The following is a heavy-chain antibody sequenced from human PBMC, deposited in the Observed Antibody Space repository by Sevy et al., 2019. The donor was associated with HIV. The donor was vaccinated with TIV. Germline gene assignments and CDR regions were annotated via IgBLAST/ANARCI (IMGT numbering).Heavy chain of an antibody. CDR2: ISGSGGST. D-gene: IGHD5-12*01. J-gene: IGHJ6*02. Sequence: GGSLRLSCAASGFTFSSYAMSWVRQAPGKGLEWVSAISGSGGSTYYADSVKGRFTISRDNSKNTLYLQMYSLRAEDTAVHFCANGYNYYHYGMDVWGQGTTATVSS. CDR1: GFTFSSYA. V-gene: IGHV3-23*01. CDR3: ANGYNYYHYGMDV.